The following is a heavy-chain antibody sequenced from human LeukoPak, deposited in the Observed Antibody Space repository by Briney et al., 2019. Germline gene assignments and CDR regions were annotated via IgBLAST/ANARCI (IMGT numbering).Heavy chain of an antibody. J-gene: IGHJ4*02. CDR1: GFTVSSNY. V-gene: IGHV3-53*01. Sequence: GGSLRLSCAASGFTVSSNYMSWVRQAPGKGLEWVSVIYSGGKTFYADSVKGRFTISRDNARNSLYLQLNSLRGEDTAVYYCVRGDTRDYWGQGTLITVSS. D-gene: IGHD3-16*01. CDR2: IYSGGKT. CDR3: VRGDTRDY.